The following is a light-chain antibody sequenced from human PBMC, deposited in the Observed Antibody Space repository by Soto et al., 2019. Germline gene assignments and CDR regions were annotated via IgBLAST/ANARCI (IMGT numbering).Light chain of an antibody. J-gene: IGLJ2*01. CDR1: SSNIGSNT. Sequence: QPVLTQPPSASGTPGQRVTISCSGSSSNIGSNTVNWYQQLPGTAPKLLIYSNNQRPSGVPDRFSGSKSGTSASLAISGLQSEDEADYYCAAWDDSLNVVFGGGTKRTVL. CDR2: SNN. CDR3: AAWDDSLNVV. V-gene: IGLV1-44*01.